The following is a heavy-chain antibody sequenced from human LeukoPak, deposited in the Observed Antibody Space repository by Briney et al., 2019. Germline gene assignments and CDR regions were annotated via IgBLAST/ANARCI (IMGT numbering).Heavy chain of an antibody. V-gene: IGHV3-21*01. J-gene: IGHJ6*02. Sequence: PGGSLRLSCAASGFTFSSYSMNWVRQAPGKGLEWVSSISSSSSYIYYADSVKGRFTISRDNAKNSLYLQMNSLRAEDTAVYYCAVIVATIRGYYYYGMDVWGQGTTVTVSS. CDR3: AVIVATIRGYYYYGMDV. CDR2: ISSSSSYI. D-gene: IGHD5-12*01. CDR1: GFTFSSYS.